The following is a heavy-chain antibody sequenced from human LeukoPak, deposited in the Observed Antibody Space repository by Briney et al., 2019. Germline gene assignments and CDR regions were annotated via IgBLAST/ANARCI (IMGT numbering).Heavy chain of an antibody. V-gene: IGHV3-48*03. CDR2: ISSSGGTI. Sequence: GGSLRLSCAASGFTFSSYEMNWVRQAPGKGLEWVSYISSSGGTIDYVDSVKGRFTISRDNAKNSLYLQMNSLRAEDTAVYYCARRMGSSWYYFDYWGQGTLVTVSS. CDR3: ARRMGSSWYYFDY. CDR1: GFTFSSYE. D-gene: IGHD6-13*01. J-gene: IGHJ4*02.